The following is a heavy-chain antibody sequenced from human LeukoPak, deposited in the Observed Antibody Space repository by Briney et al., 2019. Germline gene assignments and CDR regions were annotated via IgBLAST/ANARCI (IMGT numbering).Heavy chain of an antibody. CDR1: GGTFSSYA. Sequence: SVTVSFTASGGTFSSYAISWVRQAPGQGLEWMGGIIPIFGTANYAQRFQGRVTITADESTSTAYMELSSLRSEDTAVYYCARPYYYDSSGYYYYFDYWGQGTLVTVSS. CDR3: ARPYYYDSSGYYYYFDY. CDR2: IIPIFGTA. D-gene: IGHD3-22*01. J-gene: IGHJ4*02. V-gene: IGHV1-69*01.